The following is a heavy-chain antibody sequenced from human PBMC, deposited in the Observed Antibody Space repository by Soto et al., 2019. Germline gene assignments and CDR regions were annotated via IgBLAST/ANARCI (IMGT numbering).Heavy chain of an antibody. CDR3: ARGREKCSDGSCYRNNWFDP. CDR1: GGSFSGYY. CDR2: INHSGST. D-gene: IGHD2-15*01. J-gene: IGHJ5*02. Sequence: SETLSLTCAVYGGSFSGYYWSWIRQPPGKGLEWIGEINHSGSTNYNPSLKSRVTISVDTSKNQFSLKLSSVTAADTAVYYCARGREKCSDGSCYRNNWFDPWGQGTLVTVSS. V-gene: IGHV4-34*01.